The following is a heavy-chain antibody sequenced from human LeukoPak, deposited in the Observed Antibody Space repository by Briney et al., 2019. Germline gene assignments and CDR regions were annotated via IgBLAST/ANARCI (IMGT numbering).Heavy chain of an antibody. CDR2: IYNSGST. D-gene: IGHD2-15*01. J-gene: IGHJ5*02. CDR3: ARHKRYCSGGSCPTNPNWFDP. Sequence: SETLSLTCTVSGDSISSSNYYWGWIRQPPGKGLEWIGSIYNSGSTYLNPSLKSRVTIPVDTSKNQFSLKLTSVTAADTVVYYCARHKRYCSGGSCPTNPNWFDPWGQGTLVTVSS. CDR1: GDSISSSNYY. V-gene: IGHV4-39*01.